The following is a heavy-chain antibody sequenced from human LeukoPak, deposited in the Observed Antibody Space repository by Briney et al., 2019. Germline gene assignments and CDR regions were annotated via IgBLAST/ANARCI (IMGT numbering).Heavy chain of an antibody. D-gene: IGHD6-13*01. V-gene: IGHV4-4*07. J-gene: IGHJ4*02. CDR2: IYTSGST. CDR3: ARGVAAAGTVDY. Sequence: SETLSLTCTVSGGSISSYYWSWIRQPAGKGLEGIGRIYTSGSTNYNPSLKRRVTPSVDTSKNQFSLKVSSVTAADSAVYYIARGVAAAGTVDYWGQGTLVTVSS. CDR1: GGSISSYY.